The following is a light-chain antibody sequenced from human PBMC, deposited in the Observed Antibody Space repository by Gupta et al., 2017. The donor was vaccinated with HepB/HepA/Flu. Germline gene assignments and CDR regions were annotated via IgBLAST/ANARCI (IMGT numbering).Light chain of an antibody. CDR3: MQALQTPYN. J-gene: IGKJ2*01. Sequence: DIVMTQYPLSLPVTPGEPASISCRSSQSLLHSNGYNYLDWYLQKPGQSPQLLIYLNSNRASGVPDRFSGSGSGTDFTLKISRVEVEDVGVYYCMQALQTPYNFGQGTKLEIK. CDR2: LNS. CDR1: QSLLHSNGYNY. V-gene: IGKV2-28*01.